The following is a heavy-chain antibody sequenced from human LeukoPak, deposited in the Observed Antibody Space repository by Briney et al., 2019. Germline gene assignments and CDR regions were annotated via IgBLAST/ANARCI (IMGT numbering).Heavy chain of an antibody. CDR1: EGTFSNSA. J-gene: IGHJ4*02. Sequence: ASVKVSCKASEGTFSNSAISWVRQAPGQGLEWMGWINPNSGGTNYAQKFQGRVTMTRDTSITTAYMELTRLRSDDTAVYYCAKGPITTPHFDYWGQGTLVTVSS. CDR3: AKGPITTPHFDY. D-gene: IGHD3-3*01. V-gene: IGHV1-2*02. CDR2: INPNSGGT.